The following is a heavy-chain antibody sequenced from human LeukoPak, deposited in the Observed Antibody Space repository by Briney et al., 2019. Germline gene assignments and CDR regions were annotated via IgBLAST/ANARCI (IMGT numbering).Heavy chain of an antibody. D-gene: IGHD6-19*01. CDR1: GGSISSSSYY. Sequence: TSETLSLTCTVSGGSISSSSYYWGWIRQPPGKGLEWIGSIYYSGSTYYNPSLKNRVTFSVDTSENQFSLNLSSVTAADTAVYYCARGYTSGWSPALDIWGQGTMVTVSS. CDR3: ARGYTSGWSPALDI. CDR2: IYYSGST. V-gene: IGHV4-39*07. J-gene: IGHJ3*02.